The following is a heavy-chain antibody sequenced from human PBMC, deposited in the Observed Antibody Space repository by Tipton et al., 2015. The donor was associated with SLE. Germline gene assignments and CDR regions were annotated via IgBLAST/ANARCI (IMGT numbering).Heavy chain of an antibody. CDR2: VYSSWDR. J-gene: IGHJ2*01. CDR3: ARGSDGEYVRYFDV. V-gene: IGHV4-4*07. Sequence: TLSLTCTVSGGSIRFDYWSWIRQSAGRGLEWIGRVYSSWDRDYNPSLRSRVTMSIDASQNRVSLRLKSVSAADTAVYYCARGSDGEYVRYFDVWGPGTLVTVSS. D-gene: IGHD4-17*01. CDR1: GGSIRFDY.